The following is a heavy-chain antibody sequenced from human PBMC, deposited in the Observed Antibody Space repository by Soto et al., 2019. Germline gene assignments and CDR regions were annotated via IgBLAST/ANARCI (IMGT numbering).Heavy chain of an antibody. D-gene: IGHD2-15*01. CDR2: ISAYNGNT. J-gene: IGHJ3*01. CDR3: ARDHRKDGLVVVAANV. Sequence: ASVKVSCKASGYTFTSYGISWVRQAPGQGLEWMGWISAYNGNTNYAQKLQGRVTMTTDTSTSTAYMELRSLRSDDTAVYYCARDHRKDGLVVVAANVWGQGTMVTVSS. V-gene: IGHV1-18*01. CDR1: GYTFTSYG.